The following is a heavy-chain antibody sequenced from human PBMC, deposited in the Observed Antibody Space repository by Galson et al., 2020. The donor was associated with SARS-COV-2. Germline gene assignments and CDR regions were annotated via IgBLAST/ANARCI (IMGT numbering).Heavy chain of an antibody. V-gene: IGHV1-18*01. CDR2: ISAYNGNT. CDR1: GDTFTSYG. J-gene: IGHJ6*02. D-gene: IGHD3-10*01. Sequence: ASVKVSCKASGDTFTSYGISWVRQAPGQGLEWMGWISAYNGNTNYAQKLQGRVTMTTDTSTSTAYMELRSLRSDDTAVYYCARDQNYYGSGSYFRYYYGMDVWGQGTTVTVSS. CDR3: ARDQNYYGSGSYFRYYYGMDV.